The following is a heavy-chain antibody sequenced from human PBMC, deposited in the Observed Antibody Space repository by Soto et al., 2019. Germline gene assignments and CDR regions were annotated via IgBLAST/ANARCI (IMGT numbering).Heavy chain of an antibody. V-gene: IGHV3-15*01. Sequence: GGSLRLSCAASGFTFSNAWMSWVRQAPGKGLEWVGRIKSKTDGGTTDYAAPVKGRFTISRDDSKNTLYLQMNSLRSDDTAVYYCARVVPGAEAWFGPWGQGTLVTVSS. CDR1: GFTFSNAW. J-gene: IGHJ5*02. D-gene: IGHD2-2*01. CDR2: IKSKTDGGTT. CDR3: ARVVPGAEAWFGP.